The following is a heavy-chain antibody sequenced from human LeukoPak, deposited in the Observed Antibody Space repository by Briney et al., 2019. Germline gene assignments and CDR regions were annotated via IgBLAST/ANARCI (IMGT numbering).Heavy chain of an antibody. CDR1: GYTFTSYG. CDR3: ARLHPGIGYYYGVDV. J-gene: IGHJ6*02. D-gene: IGHD3-10*01. Sequence: GSVRVSCKASGYTFTSYGVHWVRQAPGQRLEWVGWINAGNGNTDYSQKFKGRVTITRDTSASTAYLELRSLRSEDTAVYYCARLHPGIGYYYGVDVWGQGPTVTVSS. V-gene: IGHV1-3*01. CDR2: INAGNGNT.